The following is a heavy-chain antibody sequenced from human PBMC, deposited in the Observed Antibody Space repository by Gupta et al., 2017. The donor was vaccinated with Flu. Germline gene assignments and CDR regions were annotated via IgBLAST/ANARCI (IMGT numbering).Heavy chain of an antibody. D-gene: IGHD3-10*01. V-gene: IGHV4-34*01. CDR1: GESFNTNSF. CDR2: INFRENT. Sequence: QVHLQQWGAGLLRPSETLSLTCAVYGESFNTNSFMTWIRQSPGKGLEWIGEINFRENTNYNPSLKSRVSMSVDTSRRQVFLKITSVTAADTALYFCAKAGVWEPVVWGQGTLVTVSS. CDR3: AKAGVWEPVV. J-gene: IGHJ4*02.